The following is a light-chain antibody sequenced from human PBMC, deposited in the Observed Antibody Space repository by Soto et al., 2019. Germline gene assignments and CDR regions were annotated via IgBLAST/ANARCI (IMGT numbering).Light chain of an antibody. J-gene: IGKJ4*01. V-gene: IGKV3D-15*01. CDR1: QSISSN. CDR2: GAS. CDR3: QQYNDWRLT. Sequence: EIVMTQSPATLSVSPGEGATLSCRASQSISSNLAWYQQKPGQAPKLLIYGASPRATGFPARFSGSASGTEFSISISGLQSEDFAVYYCQQYNDWRLTFGGGTKVEIK.